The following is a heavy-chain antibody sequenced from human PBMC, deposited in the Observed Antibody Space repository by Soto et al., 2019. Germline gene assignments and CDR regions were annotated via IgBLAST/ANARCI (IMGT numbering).Heavy chain of an antibody. D-gene: IGHD4-17*01. J-gene: IGHJ4*02. Sequence: QVQLVESGGGVVQPGRSLRLSCAASGFTFSSYGMHWVRQAPGKGLEWVAVIWYDGSNKYYADSVKGRFTISRDNSKNTLYLQMNSLRDEDTAVYYCARNGDHAFDYWGQGTLFTVSS. CDR1: GFTFSSYG. CDR3: ARNGDHAFDY. V-gene: IGHV3-33*01. CDR2: IWYDGSNK.